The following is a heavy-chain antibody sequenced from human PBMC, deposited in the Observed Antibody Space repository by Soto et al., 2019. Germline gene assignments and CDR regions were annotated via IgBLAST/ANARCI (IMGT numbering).Heavy chain of an antibody. D-gene: IGHD1-1*01. Sequence: VQLVESGGGVVQPGRSLRLSCVASGFTFSSHGMHWVRQAPGKGLEWVAGIWYDSSNKYYLDPVKGRFTISRDNSKNTLYLHMHSLRVEDTAVYYWAREGWNEERQDLDFWGQGTPVTVSS. CDR1: GFTFSSHG. J-gene: IGHJ4*02. V-gene: IGHV3-33*01. CDR3: AREGWNEERQDLDF. CDR2: IWYDSSNK.